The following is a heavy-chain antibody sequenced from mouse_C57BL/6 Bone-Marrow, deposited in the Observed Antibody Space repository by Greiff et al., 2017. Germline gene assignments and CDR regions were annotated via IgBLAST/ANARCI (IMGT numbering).Heavy chain of an antibody. CDR2: INPYNGGT. V-gene: IGHV1-19*01. D-gene: IGHD1-1*01. CDR1: GYTFTDYY. Sequence: VQLKESGPVLVKPGASVKMSCKASGYTFTDYYMNWVKQSHGQSLEWIGVINPYNGGTSYNQKFKGKATLTVDKSSSTAYMELNSLTSEDSAGYYCAREDYYYGSSSWFAYWGQGTLVTGSA. J-gene: IGHJ3*01. CDR3: AREDYYYGSSSWFAY.